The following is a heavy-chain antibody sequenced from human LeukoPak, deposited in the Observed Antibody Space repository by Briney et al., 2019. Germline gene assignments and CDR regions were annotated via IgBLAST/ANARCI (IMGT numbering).Heavy chain of an antibody. V-gene: IGHV1-46*01. D-gene: IGHD2-2*01. J-gene: IGHJ4*02. Sequence: ASVKVSCKASRYTFTSYYMHWVRQAPGQGLEWMGIINPSGGSTSYAQKFQGRVTMTRDTSTSTVYMELSSLRSEDTAVYYCARDLSPQSVPAAMPGDYWGQGTLVTVSS. CDR3: ARDLSPQSVPAAMPGDY. CDR2: INPSGGST. CDR1: RYTFTSYY.